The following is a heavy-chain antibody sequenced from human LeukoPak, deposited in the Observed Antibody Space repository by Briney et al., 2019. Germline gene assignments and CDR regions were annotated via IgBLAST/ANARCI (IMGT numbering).Heavy chain of an antibody. Sequence: GGSLRLSCAASGFTFSSYSLNWVRQAPGKGLEWVSFISSSSITNYYADSVKGRFTISRDNAEKSLYLQMISLRAEDTAVYYCARDRGGSYSAIDYWGQGTLVTVSS. CDR3: ARDRGGSYSAIDY. CDR2: ISSSSITN. J-gene: IGHJ4*02. D-gene: IGHD2-15*01. V-gene: IGHV3-48*04. CDR1: GFTFSSYS.